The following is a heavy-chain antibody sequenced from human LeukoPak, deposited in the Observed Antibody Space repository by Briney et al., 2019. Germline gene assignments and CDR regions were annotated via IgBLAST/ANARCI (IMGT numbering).Heavy chain of an antibody. D-gene: IGHD4/OR15-4a*01. V-gene: IGHV3-53*01. Sequence: PGGSLRLSCAASGLFFSTNWMSWVRQAPGKGLEWVSFIYSDNTHYSDSVKGRFTISRDNSKNTLYLQMNSLRAEDTAVYYCARRAGAYSHPYDYWGQGTLVTVSS. CDR1: GLFFSTNW. CDR3: ARRAGAYSHPYDY. J-gene: IGHJ4*02. CDR2: IYSDNT.